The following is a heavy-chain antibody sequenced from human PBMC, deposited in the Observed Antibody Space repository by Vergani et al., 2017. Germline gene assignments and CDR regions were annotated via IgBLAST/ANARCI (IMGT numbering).Heavy chain of an antibody. V-gene: IGHV3-9*01. Sequence: EVQLVESGGGLVQPGRSLRLSCAASGFTFDDYAMHWVRQAPGKGLEWVSGISWNSGSIGYADPVKGRFTISRDNAKNSLYQQMNSLRAEGTAVYYCAKGDDGDYVEDGMDVWGQGTTVTVSS. CDR1: GFTFDDYA. CDR2: ISWNSGSI. CDR3: AKGDDGDYVEDGMDV. J-gene: IGHJ6*02. D-gene: IGHD4-17*01.